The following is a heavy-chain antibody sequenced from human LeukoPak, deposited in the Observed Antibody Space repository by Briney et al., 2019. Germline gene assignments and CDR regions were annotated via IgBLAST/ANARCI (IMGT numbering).Heavy chain of an antibody. J-gene: IGHJ3*02. CDR1: GFTFGFYS. CDR2: ISGRSGFI. CDR3: ARRSFSWGNAFDI. Sequence: GGSLRLSCAASGFTFGFYSLTWVRQAPGKGLGWVSSISGRSGFIYYADSMKGRFTISRDNAKESLYLQMNSLRVEDTAVYYCARRSFSWGNAFDIWGQGTMVTVSS. V-gene: IGHV3-21*01. D-gene: IGHD2-15*01.